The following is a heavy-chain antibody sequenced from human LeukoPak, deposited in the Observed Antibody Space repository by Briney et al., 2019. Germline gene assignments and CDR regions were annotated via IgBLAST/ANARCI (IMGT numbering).Heavy chain of an antibody. CDR2: ISSSSSIM. V-gene: IGHV3-48*01. CDR1: GFTFSSYS. CDR3: ARDREDYYDFWSGSGYYYYMDV. J-gene: IGHJ6*03. D-gene: IGHD3-3*01. Sequence: GGSLRLSCAASGFTFSSYSMNWVRQAPGKGLEWVSHISSSSSIMYYADSVKGRFTISRDNAKNSLYLRMNSLRAEDTAVYYCARDREDYYDFWSGSGYYYYMDVWGKGTTVTVSS.